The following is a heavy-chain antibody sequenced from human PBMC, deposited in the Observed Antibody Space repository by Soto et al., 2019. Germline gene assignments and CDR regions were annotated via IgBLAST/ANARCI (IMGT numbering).Heavy chain of an antibody. Sequence: PSETLSLTCAVYGGSFIGYYWSWILQPPGKGLEWIGEINHSGSTNYNPSLKSRVTISVDTSKNQFSLKLSSVTAADTAVYYCASGWCCLYVSSWYGSNWLDFWGQGTLVTGSS. CDR3: ASGWCCLYVSSWYGSNWLDF. J-gene: IGHJ5*01. D-gene: IGHD6-13*01. CDR1: GGSFIGYY. V-gene: IGHV4-34*01. CDR2: INHSGST.